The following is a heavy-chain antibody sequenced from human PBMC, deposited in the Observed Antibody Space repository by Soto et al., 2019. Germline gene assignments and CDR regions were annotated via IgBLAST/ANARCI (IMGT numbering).Heavy chain of an antibody. Sequence: QITLKESGPTLVRPTQTLTLTCTFSGFSLSTTGVGVGWIRQPPGKALEWLALIYWDDDKRYSPSLKSRLTITKDTSKNEVILTTTNMAPVDTAIYYCAQRLSDYGLGRERAKYVDPWGQGTLVTVSS. V-gene: IGHV2-5*02. D-gene: IGHD3-10*01. CDR1: GFSLSTTGVG. CDR2: IYWDDDK. J-gene: IGHJ5*02. CDR3: AQRLSDYGLGRERAKYVDP.